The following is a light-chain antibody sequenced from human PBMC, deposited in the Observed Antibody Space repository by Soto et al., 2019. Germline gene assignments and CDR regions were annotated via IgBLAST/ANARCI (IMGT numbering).Light chain of an antibody. CDR3: QQSYSTPPT. CDR2: DAS. J-gene: IGKJ4*01. V-gene: IGKV1-39*01. CDR1: QDIRNY. Sequence: DIQMTQSPSSLSPSVGDRVTITCQASQDIRNYLNWYQQKPGNAPNLLIYDASNLETGVPSRFSGSGSGTDFTLTISSLQPEDFATYYCQQSYSTPPTFGGGTKVDI.